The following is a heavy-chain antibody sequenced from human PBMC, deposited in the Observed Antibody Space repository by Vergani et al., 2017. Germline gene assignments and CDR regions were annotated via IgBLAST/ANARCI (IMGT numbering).Heavy chain of an antibody. J-gene: IGHJ5*02. CDR3: ARDSHIVGAGNWFDP. CDR2: IIPIFGTT. V-gene: IGHV1-69*13. CDR1: RDTFSSYA. Sequence: QVQLVQSGAEVKKPGSSVKVSCKASRDTFSSYAISWVRQAPGQGLEWLGGIIPIFGTTNYAQKFQDRVTITADESTSTASLEVSSLRSEDTAVYYCARDSHIVGAGNWFDPWGQGTLVTVSS. D-gene: IGHD1-26*01.